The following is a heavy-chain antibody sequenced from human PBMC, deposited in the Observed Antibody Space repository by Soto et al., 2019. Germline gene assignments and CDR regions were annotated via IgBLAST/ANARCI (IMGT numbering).Heavy chain of an antibody. CDR2: ISSSSYI. J-gene: IGHJ5*02. D-gene: IGHD6-13*01. V-gene: IGHV3-21*01. CDR1: GFTFSSYS. CDR3: ARSASSSWYNWFDP. Sequence: GGSLRLSCAASGFTFSSYSMNWVRQAPGKGLEWVSSISSSSYIYYADSVKGRFTISRDNAKNSLYLQMNSLRAEDTAVYYCARSASSSWYNWFDPWGQGTLVTVSS.